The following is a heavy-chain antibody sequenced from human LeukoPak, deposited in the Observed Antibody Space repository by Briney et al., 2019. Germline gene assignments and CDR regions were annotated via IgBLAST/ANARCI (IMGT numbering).Heavy chain of an antibody. J-gene: IGHJ5*02. CDR3: ARYLRSSWYSWFDP. CDR1: GFTFSSYE. Sequence: GGSLRLSCAASGFTFSSYEMNWVRQAPGKGLEWVPYISSSGSTIYYADSVKGRFTISRDNAKNSLYLQMNSLRAEDTAVYYCARYLRSSWYSWFDPWGQGTLVTVSS. V-gene: IGHV3-48*03. CDR2: ISSSGSTI. D-gene: IGHD6-13*01.